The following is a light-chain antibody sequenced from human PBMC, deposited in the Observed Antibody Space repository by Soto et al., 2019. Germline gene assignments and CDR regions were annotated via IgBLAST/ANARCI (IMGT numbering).Light chain of an antibody. Sequence: EIQMTQSPSSLSASVGDRATITCRASQGISNDLGWYQQKPGTAPKRLIYASSSLQSGVPSRFSGSGSGTDFTLTISSLPPEDVATYYRLQYNSYPQTFGQGTKVEIK. CDR3: LQYNSYPQT. CDR2: ASS. J-gene: IGKJ1*01. CDR1: QGISND. V-gene: IGKV1-17*01.